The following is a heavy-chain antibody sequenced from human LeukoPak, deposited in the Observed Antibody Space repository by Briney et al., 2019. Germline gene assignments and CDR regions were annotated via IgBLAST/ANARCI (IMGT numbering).Heavy chain of an antibody. Sequence: GGSLRLSCAASGFTFDDYTMHWVRQAPGKGLEWVSSISSSSSYIYYADSVKGRFTISRDNAKNSLYLQMNSLRAEDTAVYYCARDHYDILTGYYKSFDYWGQGTLVTVSS. CDR2: ISSSSSYI. D-gene: IGHD3-9*01. J-gene: IGHJ4*02. V-gene: IGHV3-21*01. CDR3: ARDHYDILTGYYKSFDY. CDR1: GFTFDDYT.